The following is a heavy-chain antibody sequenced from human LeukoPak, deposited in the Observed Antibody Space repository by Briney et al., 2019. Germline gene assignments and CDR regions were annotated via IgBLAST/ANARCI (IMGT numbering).Heavy chain of an antibody. J-gene: IGHJ4*02. D-gene: IGHD2-15*01. CDR1: GFTFSNAW. CDR2: ITGSTRTT. Sequence: GGSLRLSCAASGFTFSNAWMSWVRQAPGKGLEWVSGITGSTRTTYYADSVKGRFTISRDNSRNTVYLQMNSLGADDTAIYYCAKDQLNRFCSGGSCSITHDYWGQGTLVTVSS. CDR3: AKDQLNRFCSGGSCSITHDY. V-gene: IGHV3-23*01.